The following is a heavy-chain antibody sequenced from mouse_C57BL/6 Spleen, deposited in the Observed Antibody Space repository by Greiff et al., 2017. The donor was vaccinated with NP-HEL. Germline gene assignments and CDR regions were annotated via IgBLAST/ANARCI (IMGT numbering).Heavy chain of an antibody. V-gene: IGHV5-9*01. J-gene: IGHJ2*01. CDR1: GFTFSSYT. CDR3: ATESLGSLDY. CDR2: ISGGGGNT. D-gene: IGHD4-1*01. Sequence: EVKLVESGGGLVKPGGSLKLSCAASGFTFSSYTMSWVRQTPEKRLEWVATISGGGGNTYYPDSVKGRFTISRDNAKNTLYLQMSSLRSEDTALYYCATESLGSLDYWGQGTTLTVSS.